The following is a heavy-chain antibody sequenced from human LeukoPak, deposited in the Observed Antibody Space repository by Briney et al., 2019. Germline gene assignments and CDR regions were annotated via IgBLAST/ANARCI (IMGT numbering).Heavy chain of an antibody. D-gene: IGHD3-10*01. CDR3: AKGAGYYGSGSYYPYYFDY. J-gene: IGHJ4*02. CDR2: IYSGGST. V-gene: IGHV3-66*01. Sequence: GSLRLSCAASGFTVSSNYMSWVRQAPGKGLEWVSVIYSGGSTYYADSVKGRFTISRDNSKNTLYLQMNSLRAEDTAVYYCAKGAGYYGSGSYYPYYFDYWGQGTLVTVSS. CDR1: GFTVSSNY.